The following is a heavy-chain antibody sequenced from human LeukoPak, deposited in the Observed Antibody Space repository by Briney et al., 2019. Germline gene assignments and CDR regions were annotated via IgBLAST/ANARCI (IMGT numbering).Heavy chain of an antibody. CDR2: IGSSGSTV. CDR1: GLSFSSYE. Sequence: GGSLRLSCAASGLSFSSYEMNWVRQAPGKGLEWVSYIGSSGSTVYYADSVKGQFTISRDNAKNSMYLQMNSLRDEDTAVYYCARDTLVYADSPDAFDIWGQGTMVTVSS. J-gene: IGHJ3*02. D-gene: IGHD4-17*01. CDR3: ARDTLVYADSPDAFDI. V-gene: IGHV3-48*03.